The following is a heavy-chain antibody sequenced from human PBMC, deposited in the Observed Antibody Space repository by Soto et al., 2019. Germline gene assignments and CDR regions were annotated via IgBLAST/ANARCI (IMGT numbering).Heavy chain of an antibody. D-gene: IGHD6-19*01. J-gene: IGHJ4*02. V-gene: IGHV3-15*07. CDR2: IKSKTDGGTT. Sequence: PGGSLRLSCAASGFTFSNAWMNWVRQAPGKGLEWVGRIKSKTDGGTTDYAAPVKGRFTISRDDSKNTLYLQMNSLKTEDTAVYYCTTAVPGIAVAGTFDYWGQGTLVTVSS. CDR1: GFTFSNAW. CDR3: TTAVPGIAVAGTFDY.